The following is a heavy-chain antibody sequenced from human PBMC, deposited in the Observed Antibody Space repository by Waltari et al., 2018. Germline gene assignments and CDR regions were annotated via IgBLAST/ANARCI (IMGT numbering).Heavy chain of an antibody. V-gene: IGHV3-74*01. CDR1: GVSFSGSW. CDR3: ARSGGYIDY. CDR2: INKNGDAT. D-gene: IGHD2-15*01. J-gene: IGHJ4*02. Sequence: EVNLVESGGGLVQPGGSLRLSCAASGVSFSGSWMHWVRQAPGKGLVWVSRINKNGDATSYADSVKGRFTISKDNAKNTLYLEMNSLRAEDTAVYYCARSGGYIDYWGQGTLVTVSS.